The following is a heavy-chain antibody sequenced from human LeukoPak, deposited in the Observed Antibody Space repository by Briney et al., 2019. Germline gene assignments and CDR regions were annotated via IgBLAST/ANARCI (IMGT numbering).Heavy chain of an antibody. D-gene: IGHD2-21*02. CDR2: IYYAGST. CDR1: GGSINNYY. CDR3: ARVGVTTFRAFDI. V-gene: IGHV4-59*08. Sequence: SETLSLTCTVSGGSINNYYWSWIRQPPGKGLEWIGYIYYAGSTSYNPSLKSRVTISVDTSKNQFSLKLSSVTAADTAVYYCARVGVTTFRAFDIWGQGTMVTVSS. J-gene: IGHJ3*02.